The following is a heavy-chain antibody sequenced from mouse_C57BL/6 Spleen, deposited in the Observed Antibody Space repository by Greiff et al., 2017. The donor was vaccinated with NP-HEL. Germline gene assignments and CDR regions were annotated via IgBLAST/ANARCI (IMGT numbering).Heavy chain of an antibody. CDR2: LYPRSGNT. J-gene: IGHJ3*01. Sequence: QVQLKQSGAELARPGASVKLSCKASGYTFTSYGISWVKQRTGQGLAWIGELYPRSGNTYYNEKFKGKATLTADKSSSTAYMELRSLTSEDSAVYFCAREMIYYGNYSWFAYWGQGTLVTVSA. V-gene: IGHV1-81*01. CDR1: GYTFTSYG. D-gene: IGHD2-1*01. CDR3: AREMIYYGNYSWFAY.